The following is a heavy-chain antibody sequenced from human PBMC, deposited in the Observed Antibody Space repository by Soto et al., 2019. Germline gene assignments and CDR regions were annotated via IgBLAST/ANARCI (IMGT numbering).Heavy chain of an antibody. CDR2: INSDGSST. D-gene: IGHD6-6*01. CDR1: GFTFSSYW. Sequence: VGSLRLSCAASGFTFSSYWMHWVRQAPGKGLVWVSRINSDGSSTSYADSVKGRLTISRDNAKNTLYLQMNSLRAEDTAVYYCARVEYSSSSPPLPYGMDVWGQGTTVTVSS. V-gene: IGHV3-74*01. J-gene: IGHJ6*02. CDR3: ARVEYSSSSPPLPYGMDV.